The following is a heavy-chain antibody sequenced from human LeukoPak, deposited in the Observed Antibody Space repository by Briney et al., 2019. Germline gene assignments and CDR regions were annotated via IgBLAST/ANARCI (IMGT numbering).Heavy chain of an antibody. CDR3: AGGGRGGFDY. CDR1: GGSISSGGYY. V-gene: IGHV4-30-2*01. Sequence: SETLSLTCTVSGGSISSGGYYWSWIRQPPGKGLEWIGYIYHSGSTYYNPSLKSRVTISVDRSKNQFSLKLSSVTAADTAVYCGAGGGRGGFDYWGQGTLVTVSS. CDR2: IYHSGST. J-gene: IGHJ4*02. D-gene: IGHD3-10*01.